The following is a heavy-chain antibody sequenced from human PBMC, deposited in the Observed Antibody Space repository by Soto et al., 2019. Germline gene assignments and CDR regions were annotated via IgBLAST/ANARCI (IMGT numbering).Heavy chain of an antibody. CDR2: SSAYNGNT. CDR3: ARDYGSGSYNDY. D-gene: IGHD3-10*01. J-gene: IGHJ4*02. CDR1: GYTFTRDG. Sequence: ASVKVSCKASGYTFTRDGISWVRQAPGQGLEWMGWSSAYNGNTNDAQKLQGRVTMNTETSTSTAYMELRSLRSDDTAVDYCARDYGSGSYNDYWGQGTLVTVSS. V-gene: IGHV1-18*04.